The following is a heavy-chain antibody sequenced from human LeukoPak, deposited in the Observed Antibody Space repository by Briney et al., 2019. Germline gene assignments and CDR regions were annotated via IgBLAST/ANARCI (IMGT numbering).Heavy chain of an antibody. V-gene: IGHV3-9*01. CDR3: ALGQIPGTIDQGFDY. D-gene: IGHD1-7*01. CDR1: GFTFDDYA. Sequence: PGGSLRLSCAASGFTFDDYAMHWVRQAPGKGLEWVSGISWNSGSIGYADSVKGRFTISRDNAKNSLYLQMNRLRAEDTALYYCALGQIPGTIDQGFDYWGQGTLVTVSS. J-gene: IGHJ4*02. CDR2: ISWNSGSI.